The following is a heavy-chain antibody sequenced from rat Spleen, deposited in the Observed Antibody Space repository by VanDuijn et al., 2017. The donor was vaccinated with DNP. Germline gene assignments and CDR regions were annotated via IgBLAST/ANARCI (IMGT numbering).Heavy chain of an antibody. V-gene: IGHV5-25*01. J-gene: IGHJ2*01. Sequence: EVRLVESGGGLVQPGRSLKLSCAASGFIFSNYDMAWVRQTPMKGLEWVATISTNVLHTYYGDSVKGRFTVSRDNAKSTLHLQMDSLRSEDTATYTCARPDYWGQGVMVTVSS. CDR3: ARPDY. CDR2: ISTNVLHT. CDR1: GFIFSNYD.